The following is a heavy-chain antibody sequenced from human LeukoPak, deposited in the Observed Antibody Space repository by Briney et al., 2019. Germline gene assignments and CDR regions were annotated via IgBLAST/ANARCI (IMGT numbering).Heavy chain of an antibody. V-gene: IGHV4-61*02. J-gene: IGHJ6*03. CDR2: IYTDGST. CDR1: GGSVSSGSYY. CDR3: IVAVDTAMATGPLLGNYYYYMDV. D-gene: IGHD5-18*01. Sequence: PSETLSLTCTVSGGSVSSGSYYWSWIRQPARKGLEWIGRIYTDGSTSYNPSLKSRVTISVDTSKNQFSLKLSSVTAADTAVYYPIVAVDTAMATGPLLGNYYYYMDVWGKGTTVTVSS.